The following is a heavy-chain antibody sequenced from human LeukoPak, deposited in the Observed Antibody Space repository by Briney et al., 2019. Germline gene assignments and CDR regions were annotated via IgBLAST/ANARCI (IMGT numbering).Heavy chain of an antibody. CDR1: GGSFSGYY. CDR3: ARVDLAVAEFDY. CDR2: INHSRST. V-gene: IGHV4-34*01. J-gene: IGHJ4*02. Sequence: SETLSLTCAVYGGSFSGYYWSWIRQPPGKGLEWIGEINHSRSTNYNPSLKSRVTISVDTSKNQFSLKLSSVTAADTAVYYCARVDLAVAEFDYWGQGTLVTVSS. D-gene: IGHD6-19*01.